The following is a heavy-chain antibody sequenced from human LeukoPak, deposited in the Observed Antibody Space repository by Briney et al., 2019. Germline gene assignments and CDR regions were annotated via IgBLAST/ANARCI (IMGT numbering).Heavy chain of an antibody. J-gene: IGHJ5*02. CDR3: ARGTTVTTYRGLNWFDP. Sequence: GGSLRLSCAASGFTFSSYSMNWVRQAPGKGLEWVSSISSSSSYIYYADSVKGRFTISRDNAKNSLYLQMNSLRAENTAVYYCARGTTVTTYRGLNWFDPWGQGTLVTVSS. CDR2: ISSSSSYI. V-gene: IGHV3-21*01. D-gene: IGHD4-17*01. CDR1: GFTFSSYS.